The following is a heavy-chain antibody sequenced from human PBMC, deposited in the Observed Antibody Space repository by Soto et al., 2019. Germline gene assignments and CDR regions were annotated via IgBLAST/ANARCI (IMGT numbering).Heavy chain of an antibody. V-gene: IGHV2-26*01. D-gene: IGHD6-13*01. J-gene: IGHJ6*02. CDR2: IFSNDEK. CDR1: GFSLINARMG. Sequence: QVTLKESGRVLVKPTETLTLTCTGSGFSLINARMGVTWIRQPPGKALESLAHIFSNDEKCYSTSMKSRLTTAEDNTKNQVDLNMTKMDPLDTATYYCVQIGNIAEAGTYYYGMDVWGQGTTVTVSS. CDR3: VQIGNIAEAGTYYYGMDV.